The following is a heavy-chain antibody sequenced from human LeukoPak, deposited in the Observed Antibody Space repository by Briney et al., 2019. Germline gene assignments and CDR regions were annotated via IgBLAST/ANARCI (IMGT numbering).Heavy chain of an antibody. CDR1: GGSFSGYY. D-gene: IGHD6-6*01. CDR2: INHSGGT. V-gene: IGHV4-34*01. Sequence: PSETLSLTCAVYGGSFSGYYWSWIRQPPAKGQEWIGEINHSGGTNYNPSLKSRVTISVDTSKNQFSLKLSSVTAADTAVYYCARGASRSSPFDYWGQGTLVTVSS. CDR3: ARGASRSSPFDY. J-gene: IGHJ4*02.